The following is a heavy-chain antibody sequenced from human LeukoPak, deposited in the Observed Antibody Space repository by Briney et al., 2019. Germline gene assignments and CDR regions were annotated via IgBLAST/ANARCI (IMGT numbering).Heavy chain of an antibody. CDR1: GYTFTSYG. V-gene: IGHV1-18*01. Sequence: ASVKVSCKASGYTFTSYGINWVRQAPGQGLEWRGWISAYNGNTNYAQKVQGRVTMTTDTSTSTAYMELRSLRSDDTAVYYCAKAHYSVAAAGMSDDWGQGTLVTVSS. D-gene: IGHD6-13*01. J-gene: IGHJ4*02. CDR3: AKAHYSVAAAGMSDD. CDR2: ISAYNGNT.